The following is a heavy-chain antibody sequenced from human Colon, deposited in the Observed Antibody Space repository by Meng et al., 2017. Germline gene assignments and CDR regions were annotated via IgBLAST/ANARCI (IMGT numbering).Heavy chain of an antibody. CDR3: ARDNWGSLDY. J-gene: IGHJ4*02. CDR1: GASVSDTNYA. D-gene: IGHD7-27*01. Sequence: QVQLPGSGPGLVRPSETLSLTCTVSGASVSDTNYAWCWIRQPPGKGLEWIGYGSTNHNPSLKSRVTISVDTSKNQFSLPLISVTAADTAVYYCARDNWGSLDYWGQGTLVTVSS. CDR2: GST. V-gene: IGHV4-61*01.